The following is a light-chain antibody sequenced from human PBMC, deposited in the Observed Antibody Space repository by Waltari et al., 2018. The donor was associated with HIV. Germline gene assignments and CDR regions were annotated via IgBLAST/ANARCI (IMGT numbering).Light chain of an antibody. CDR1: ALPMKY. J-gene: IGLJ2*01. Sequence: YELTQSPSMSVSPGQTARISCSGDALPMKYCFWYQQQPGQAPVLLIYKDIERPSWVPERFSASSSGTTVILTISGVQAEDEAVYYCQSTDSGGTHVVFGGGTKLTVL. CDR3: QSTDSGGTHVV. V-gene: IGLV3-25*03. CDR2: KDI.